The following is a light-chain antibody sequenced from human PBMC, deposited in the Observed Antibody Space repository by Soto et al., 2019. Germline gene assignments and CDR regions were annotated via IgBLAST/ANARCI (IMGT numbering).Light chain of an antibody. CDR3: QQLNDYPLT. J-gene: IGKJ4*01. CDR2: AAS. Sequence: IQLTQSPSSLSASVGDRVTITCRASQGISSYLAWYQQKPGRAPKLLIYAASTLQSGVPSRFSGSGSGTDFTLTISRLQAEDFATYYCQQLNDYPLTFGGGTKVDIK. CDR1: QGISSY. V-gene: IGKV1-9*01.